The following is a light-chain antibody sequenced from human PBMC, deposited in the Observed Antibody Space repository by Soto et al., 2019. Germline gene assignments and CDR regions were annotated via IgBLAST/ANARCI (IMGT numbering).Light chain of an antibody. Sequence: QSVLTQPPSASGSPGQSVAISCTGTSSDVGGYNYVSWYQQHPDKAPRLMIHDVSNRPSGVSDRFSGSKSGDTASLTISGLQAEDEADYYCTSFTSRHTYVFGTGTKVTVL. V-gene: IGLV2-14*03. CDR1: SSDVGGYNY. CDR3: TSFTSRHTYV. CDR2: DVS. J-gene: IGLJ1*01.